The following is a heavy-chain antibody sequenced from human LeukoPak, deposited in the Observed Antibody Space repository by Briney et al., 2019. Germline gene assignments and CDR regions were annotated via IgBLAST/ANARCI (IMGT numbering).Heavy chain of an antibody. CDR2: ISAYNGNT. J-gene: IGHJ4*02. V-gene: IGHV1-18*01. CDR3: ARDVKQWLVRGPVGY. D-gene: IGHD6-19*01. CDR1: GGTFSSYA. Sequence: ASVKVSCKASGGTFSSYAISWVRQAPGQGLEWMGWISAYNGNTNYAQKLQGRVTMTTDTSTSTAYMELRSLRSDDTAVYYCARDVKQWLVRGPVGYWGQGTLVTVSS.